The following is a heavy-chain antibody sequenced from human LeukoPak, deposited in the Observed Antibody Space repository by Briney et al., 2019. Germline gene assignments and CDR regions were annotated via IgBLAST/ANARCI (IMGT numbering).Heavy chain of an antibody. CDR3: ARKFLGNRGYYFDY. CDR2: MNPNTGNT. CDR1: GYTFTSYD. Sequence: ASVKVSCKASGYTFTSYDINWVRQATGQGLEWMGWMNPNTGNTGYAQKFQGRVTMTRDTSISTAYMELSSLRSDDTAVYYCARKFLGNRGYYFDYWGQGTLVTVSS. D-gene: IGHD3-10*01. J-gene: IGHJ4*02. V-gene: IGHV1-8*01.